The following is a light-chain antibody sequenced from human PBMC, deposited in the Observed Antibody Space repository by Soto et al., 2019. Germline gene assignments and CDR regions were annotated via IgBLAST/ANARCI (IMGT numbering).Light chain of an antibody. V-gene: IGKV3-20*01. J-gene: IGKJ2*01. CDR3: QVQQYGVSSTYT. CDR1: QSISIKY. Sequence: EIVLTQSPGTLTLSPGERATLSCRASQSISIKYIAWYQQKPGQAPRLLIYGGSNRASGIPDRFSGSGSGTDFTLTISRLEPEDIAVYYCQVQQYGVSSTYTFGQGTKLEIK. CDR2: GGS.